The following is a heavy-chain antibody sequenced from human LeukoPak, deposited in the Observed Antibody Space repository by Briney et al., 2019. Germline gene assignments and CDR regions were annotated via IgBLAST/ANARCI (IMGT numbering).Heavy chain of an antibody. D-gene: IGHD5-12*01. CDR1: GGSISSHY. J-gene: IGHJ4*02. CDR3: ARGYGGYDWVFES. V-gene: IGHV4-59*11. CDR2: IYYSGNT. Sequence: SETLSLTCTVSGGSISSHYWSWIRQPPGKGLEWIGYIYYSGNTNYKPSLKSRVALSVDTSKNQFSLKLSSVTAADTAFYYCARGYGGYDWVFESWGQGILVTVSS.